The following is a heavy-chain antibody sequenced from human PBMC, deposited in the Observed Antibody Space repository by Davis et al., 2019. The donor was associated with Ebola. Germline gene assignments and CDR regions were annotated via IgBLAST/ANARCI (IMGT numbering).Heavy chain of an antibody. J-gene: IGHJ4*02. CDR2: IYYSGST. CDR3: ARRTDFWSGYYFDY. V-gene: IGHV4-59*08. Sequence: MPSETLSLTCTVSGGSISSYYWSWIRQLPGKGLEWIGYIYYSGSTNYNPSLKSRVTISVDTSKNQFSLKLSSVTAADTAVYYCARRTDFWSGYYFDYWGQGTLVTVSS. D-gene: IGHD3-3*01. CDR1: GGSISSYY.